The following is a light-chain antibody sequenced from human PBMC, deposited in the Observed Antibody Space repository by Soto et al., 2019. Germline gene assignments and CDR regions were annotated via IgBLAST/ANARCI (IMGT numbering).Light chain of an antibody. J-gene: IGKJ4*01. V-gene: IGKV3-15*01. CDR2: GAS. Sequence: EIMMTQSPATLSVYPGERATLSCRASQSVGRNLAWYQQKPGQAPRLLIYGASTRATGIPARFSGSGSGTEFTLTISSLQSEDFAIYSCQQYNHWPPLTFGGGTKVEIK. CDR1: QSVGRN. CDR3: QQYNHWPPLT.